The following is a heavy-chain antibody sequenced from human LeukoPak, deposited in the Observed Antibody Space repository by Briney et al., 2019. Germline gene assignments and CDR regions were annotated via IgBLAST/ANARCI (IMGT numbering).Heavy chain of an antibody. D-gene: IGHD1-26*01. V-gene: IGHV3-23*01. Sequence: GGSLRLSCAASKSTFYDYVMTWVRQAPGKGLEWVSAISTRSTYTYYADSVRGRFTISRDDSKNTLYLQMNRLRVDDTARYYCAPWIVGGFWADYWGQGALVTVSS. J-gene: IGHJ4*02. CDR3: APWIVGGFWADY. CDR1: KSTFYDYV. CDR2: ISTRSTYT.